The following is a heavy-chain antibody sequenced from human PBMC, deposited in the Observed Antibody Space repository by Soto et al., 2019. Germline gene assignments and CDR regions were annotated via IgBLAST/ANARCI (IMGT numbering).Heavy chain of an antibody. V-gene: IGHV4-34*01. D-gene: IGHD2-2*01. CDR1: GGSFSGYY. J-gene: IGHJ3*02. CDR3: ARPTYCSSTNCNDAFDI. Sequence: QVQLQQWGAGLLKPSETLSLTCAVYGGSFSGYYWSWIRQPPGKGLEWIGEINHSGSTNYNPSLKSRVTLSVDTSKNQFSLKLRSVTAADTAVYYCARPTYCSSTNCNDAFDIWGQGTMVTVSS. CDR2: INHSGST.